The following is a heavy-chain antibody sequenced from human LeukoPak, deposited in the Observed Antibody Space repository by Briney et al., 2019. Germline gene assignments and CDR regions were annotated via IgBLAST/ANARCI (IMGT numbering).Heavy chain of an antibody. CDR1: GGSTSSYY. Sequence: PSETLSLTCTVSGGSTSSYYWSWIRQPPGKGLEWIGYIYTSGSTNYNPSLKSRVTISVDTSKNQFSLKLSSVTAADTAVYYCARLSVVVPAAQPKDYYYYYMDVWGKGTTVTVSS. CDR2: IYTSGST. V-gene: IGHV4-4*09. CDR3: ARLSVVVPAAQPKDYYYYYMDV. D-gene: IGHD2-2*01. J-gene: IGHJ6*03.